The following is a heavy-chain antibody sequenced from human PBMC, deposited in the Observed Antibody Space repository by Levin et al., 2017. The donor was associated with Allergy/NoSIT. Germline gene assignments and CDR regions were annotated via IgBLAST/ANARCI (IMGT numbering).Heavy chain of an antibody. CDR2: IYTSGST. D-gene: IGHD2-15*01. CDR3: ARDLGYCSGGSCFPDAFDI. Sequence: PSETLSLTCTVSGGSISSYYWSWIRQPAGKGLEWIGRIYTSGSTNYNPSLKSRVTMSVDTSKNQFSLKLSSVTAADTAVYYCARDLGYCSGGSCFPDAFDIWGQGTMVTVSS. J-gene: IGHJ3*02. V-gene: IGHV4-4*07. CDR1: GGSISSYY.